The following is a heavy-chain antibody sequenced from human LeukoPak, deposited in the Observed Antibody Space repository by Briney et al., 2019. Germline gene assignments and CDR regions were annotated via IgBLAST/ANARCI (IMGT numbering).Heavy chain of an antibody. CDR3: ARDPEPSIAAAGTSWFDP. J-gene: IGHJ5*02. CDR2: INPNSGGT. CDR1: GYTFTGYY. D-gene: IGHD6-13*01. V-gene: IGHV1-2*02. Sequence: ASVKVSCEASGYTFTGYYMHWVRQAPGQGLEWMGWINPNSGGTNYAQKFQGRVTMTRDTSISTAYMELSRLRSNDTAVYYCARDPEPSIAAAGTSWFDPWGQGTLVTVSS.